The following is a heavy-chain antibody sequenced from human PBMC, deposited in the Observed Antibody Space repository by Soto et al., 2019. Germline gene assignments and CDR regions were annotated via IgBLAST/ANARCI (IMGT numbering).Heavy chain of an antibody. CDR3: ARSPGSTSYN. CDR2: IYSGGST. CDR1: GFTVSSNY. D-gene: IGHD2-2*01. Sequence: GGSPKISCAALGFTVSSNYMSWVRQAPGKGLEWVSVIYSGGSTYYADSVKGRFTISRDNSKNTLYLQMNSLRAEDTAVYYCARSPGSTSYNWGQGTLVTVSS. J-gene: IGHJ4*02. V-gene: IGHV3-66*01.